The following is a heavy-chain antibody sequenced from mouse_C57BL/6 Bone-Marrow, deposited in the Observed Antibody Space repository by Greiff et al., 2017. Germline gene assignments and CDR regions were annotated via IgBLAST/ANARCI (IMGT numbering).Heavy chain of an antibody. J-gene: IGHJ4*01. CDR1: GFTFTDYY. V-gene: IGHV7-3*01. Sequence: EVQLQQSGGGLVQPGGSLSLSCAASGFTFTDYYMSWVRQPPGKALEWLGFIRNKANGYTTEYSASVKGRFTISRDNSQSILYLQMNALRAEDSATYYCARSGIRTVVRDWGQGTSVTVSS. D-gene: IGHD1-1*01. CDR2: IRNKANGYTT. CDR3: ARSGIRTVVRD.